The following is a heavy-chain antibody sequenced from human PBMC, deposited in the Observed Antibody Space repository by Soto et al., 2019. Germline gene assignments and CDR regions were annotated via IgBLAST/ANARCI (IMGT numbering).Heavy chain of an antibody. CDR3: ARDLRYCSSTSCRYVVDY. CDR1: GYTFTSYD. CDR2: IIPIFGTA. Sequence: SVKVSCKASGYTFTSYDINWVRQATGQGLEWMGGIIPIFGTANYAQKFQGSVTITADESTSTAYMELSSLRSEDTAVYYCARDLRYCSSTSCRYVVDYWGQGTLVTVSS. D-gene: IGHD2-2*01. V-gene: IGHV1-69*13. J-gene: IGHJ4*02.